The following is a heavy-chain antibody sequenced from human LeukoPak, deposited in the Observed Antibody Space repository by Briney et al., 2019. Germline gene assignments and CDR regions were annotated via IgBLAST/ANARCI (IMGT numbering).Heavy chain of an antibody. D-gene: IGHD3-22*01. Sequence: GGSLRLSCAASGFTFSSYSMNWVRQAPGKGLEWVSSISSSSSYIKYADSVKARFTISRDNAKNSMYLQMNSLRAEDTAVHHCARDQDDSSGYVFDYWGQGTLVTVSS. J-gene: IGHJ4*02. CDR3: ARDQDDSSGYVFDY. CDR2: ISSSSSYI. CDR1: GFTFSSYS. V-gene: IGHV3-21*01.